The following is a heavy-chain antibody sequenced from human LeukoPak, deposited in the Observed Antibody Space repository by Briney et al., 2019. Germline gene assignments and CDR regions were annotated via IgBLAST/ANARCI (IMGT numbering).Heavy chain of an antibody. D-gene: IGHD6-25*01. CDR1: GYTFTGYY. Sequence: GASVKVSCKASGYTFTGYYMHWVRQAPGQGLEWMGWINPNSGGTKYAQKFQGRVTMTRDTSISTAYMELRSLRSDDTAVYYCARASIAATWYDYWGQGTLATVSS. J-gene: IGHJ4*02. CDR3: ARASIAATWYDY. CDR2: INPNSGGT. V-gene: IGHV1-2*02.